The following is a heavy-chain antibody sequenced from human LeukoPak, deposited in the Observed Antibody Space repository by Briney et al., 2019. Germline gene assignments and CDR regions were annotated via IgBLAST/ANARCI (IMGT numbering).Heavy chain of an antibody. J-gene: IGHJ4*02. CDR3: AREDGGYGAYVGY. CDR1: GFTFSSYA. Sequence: GGSLRLSCAASGFTFSSYAMHWVRQAPGKGLEWVAVISYDGSNKYYADSVKGRFTLSRDSAKNSLFLQMNSLRAEDTAVYYCAREDGGYGAYVGYWGQGTLVTVSS. V-gene: IGHV3-30-3*01. CDR2: ISYDGSNK. D-gene: IGHD4-17*01.